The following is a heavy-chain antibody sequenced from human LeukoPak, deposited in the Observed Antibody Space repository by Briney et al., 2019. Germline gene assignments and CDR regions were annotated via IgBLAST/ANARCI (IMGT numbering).Heavy chain of an antibody. Sequence: SETLSLTCAVYGGSFSGYYWSWIRQPPGKGLEWIGEINHSGSTNYNPSLKSRVTMSVDTSKNQFSLKLSSVTAADTAVYYCARGGGDYGGNPFDYWGQGTLVTVSS. CDR3: ARGGGDYGGNPFDY. V-gene: IGHV4-34*01. CDR1: GGSFSGYY. D-gene: IGHD4-23*01. CDR2: INHSGST. J-gene: IGHJ4*02.